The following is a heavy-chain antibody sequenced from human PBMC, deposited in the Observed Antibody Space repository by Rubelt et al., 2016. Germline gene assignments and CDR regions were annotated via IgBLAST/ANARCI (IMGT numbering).Heavy chain of an antibody. CDR3: ARGFGFGNNWFDP. CDR1: GYTFTGYY. J-gene: IGHJ5*02. D-gene: IGHD3-10*01. CDR2: INPNSGGT. Sequence: QVQLVQSGAEVKKPGASVKVSCKASGYTFTGYYMHWVRQAPGQGLEWMGWINPNSGGTNYARKIQGRVTMSRNTSISTAYRELSSLRSEDTAVYYCARGFGFGNNWFDPWGQGTLVTVSS. V-gene: IGHV1-2*02.